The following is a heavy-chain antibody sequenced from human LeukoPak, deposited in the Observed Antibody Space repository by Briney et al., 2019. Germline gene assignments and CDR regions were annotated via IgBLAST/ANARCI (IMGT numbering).Heavy chain of an antibody. CDR2: VYTSGST. Sequence: SETLSLTCDVSGGSMSSSNWWSWIRQPAGRGLEWIGRVYTSGSTNYNPPLKSRVTMSVDTSKNQFSLKLSSVTAADTAVYYCARTPVDWLGDQYYFDYWGQGTLVTVSS. D-gene: IGHD3-9*01. J-gene: IGHJ4*02. CDR3: ARTPVDWLGDQYYFDY. CDR1: GGSMSSSNW. V-gene: IGHV4-4*07.